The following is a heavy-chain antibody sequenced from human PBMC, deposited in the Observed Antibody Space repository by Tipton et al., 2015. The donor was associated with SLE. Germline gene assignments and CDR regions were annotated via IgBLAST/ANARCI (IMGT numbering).Heavy chain of an antibody. D-gene: IGHD2-15*01. CDR1: GFTFSSYE. Sequence: SLRLSCAASGFTFSSYEMNWVRQAPGKGLAWGSYISSSGSTIYYADSVKGRFTISRDNSKNTLYLQMNSLRAEDTAVYYCARDRRYCSGGSCYTDLDYCGQGTLVTVSS. CDR2: ISSSGSTI. V-gene: IGHV3-48*03. CDR3: ARDRRYCSGGSCYTDLDY. J-gene: IGHJ4*02.